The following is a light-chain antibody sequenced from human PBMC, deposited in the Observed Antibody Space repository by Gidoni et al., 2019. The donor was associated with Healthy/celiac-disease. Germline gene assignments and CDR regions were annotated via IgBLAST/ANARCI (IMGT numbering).Light chain of an antibody. V-gene: IGKV1-39*01. J-gene: IGKJ4*01. CDR2: AAS. Sequence: DIQMTQSPSSLSASVGDRVTITCRASQSLSSYLNWYQQKPGKVPKLLIYAASSLQSGVPSRFSVSGYGRDFTLNMSSVQREDCTTYCCQESYSKPHTFGGGTKLEIK. CDR1: QSLSSY. CDR3: QESYSKPHT.